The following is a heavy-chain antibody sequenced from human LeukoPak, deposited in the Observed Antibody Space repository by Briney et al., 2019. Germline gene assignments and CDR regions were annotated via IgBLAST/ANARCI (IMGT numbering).Heavy chain of an antibody. V-gene: IGHV5-51*01. Sequence: GESLKISCKGSGYSFTAYWIAWVRQMPGKGLEWMRIFYPGDSDTRYSPSFHGQVTISADRSISTAYLQWSSLKASDTAMYYCARRGYCSGGDCYSAPFDIWGQGTMVTVSS. D-gene: IGHD2-15*01. CDR1: GYSFTAYW. J-gene: IGHJ3*02. CDR2: FYPGDSDT. CDR3: ARRGYCSGGDCYSAPFDI.